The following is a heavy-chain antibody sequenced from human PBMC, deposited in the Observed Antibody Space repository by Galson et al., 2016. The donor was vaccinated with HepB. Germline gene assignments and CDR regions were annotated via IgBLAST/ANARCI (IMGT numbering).Heavy chain of an antibody. CDR2: ITTVTGNT. CDR3: ARARDYYFYSMDV. J-gene: IGHJ6*02. V-gene: IGHV1-18*01. Sequence: SVKVSCKASGYTFTTYGISWVRQAPGQGLGWMGWITTVTGNTNYAQKFQGRVTMTTDTSTNTAYMELRSLRSDDTAVYYCARARDYYFYSMDVWGQGTTVTVSS. CDR1: GYTFTTYG.